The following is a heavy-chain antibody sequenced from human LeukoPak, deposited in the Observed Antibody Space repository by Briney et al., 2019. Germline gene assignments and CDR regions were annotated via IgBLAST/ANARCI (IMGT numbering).Heavy chain of an antibody. V-gene: IGHV3-30-3*01. CDR3: ARDPRGANEDYLDY. Sequence: GGSLRLSCAASGFTFSSYTFHWVRQAPGKGLEWVAVQDGNNKYYTDSVKGRFTISRDNSKNTLYLQMNSLRAEDTAVYYCARDPRGANEDYLDYWGQGTLVTVSS. J-gene: IGHJ4*02. CDR2: QDGNNK. D-gene: IGHD1-1*01. CDR1: GFTFSSYT.